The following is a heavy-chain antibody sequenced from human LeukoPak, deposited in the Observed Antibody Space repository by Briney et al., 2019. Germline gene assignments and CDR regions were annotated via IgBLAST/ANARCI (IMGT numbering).Heavy chain of an antibody. Sequence: PSETLSLTCTVSGGSISSYYWSWIRQPPGKGLEWIGYIYYSGSTNYNPSLKSRVTISVDTSKNQFSLKLSSVTAADTAVYYCARVDTVTTFYYYYMDVWGKGTTVTVSS. V-gene: IGHV4-59*01. D-gene: IGHD4-17*01. J-gene: IGHJ6*03. CDR2: IYYSGST. CDR3: ARVDTVTTFYYYYMDV. CDR1: GGSISSYY.